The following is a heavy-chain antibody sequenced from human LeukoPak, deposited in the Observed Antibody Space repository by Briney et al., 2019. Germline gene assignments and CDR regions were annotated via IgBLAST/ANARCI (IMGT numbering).Heavy chain of an antibody. CDR2: IIPIFGTA. J-gene: IGHJ6*02. CDR1: GGTFISYA. CDR3: ARGYSYGFGEVWHYYYYYGMDV. Sequence: SVKVSCKASGGTFISYAISWVRQAPGQGLEWMGGIIPIFGTANYAQKLQGRVTITADESTSTAYMELSSLRSEDTAVYYCARGYSYGFGEVWHYYYYYGMDVWGQGTTVTVSS. V-gene: IGHV1-69*13. D-gene: IGHD5-18*01.